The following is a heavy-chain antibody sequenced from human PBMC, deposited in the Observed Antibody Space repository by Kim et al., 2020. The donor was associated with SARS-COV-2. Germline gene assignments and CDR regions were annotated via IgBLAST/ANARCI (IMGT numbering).Heavy chain of an antibody. CDR1: GFTFSSYS. Sequence: GGSLRLSCAASGFTFSSYSMSWVRQAPGKGLEWVSSISSSGSTIYYAYSVTGRSTISSNTAKTSHYLLINRRTADTAAVYYSAREVPAGVWYDIFTCYF. CDR2: ISSSGSTI. J-gene: IGHJ4*01. D-gene: IGHD3-9*01. CDR3: AREVPAGVWYDIFTCYF. V-gene: IGHV3-21*01.